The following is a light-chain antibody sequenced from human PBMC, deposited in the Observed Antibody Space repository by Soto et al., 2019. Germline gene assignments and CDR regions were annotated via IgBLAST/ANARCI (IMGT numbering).Light chain of an antibody. V-gene: IGKV1-17*03. J-gene: IGKJ4*01. CDR3: LQHGSYPLT. CDR1: HDINYY. CDR2: GAS. Sequence: DIQMTQSPSAMSASVGDRVTITCRASHDINYYLAWFQQKPGKVPKRLIYGASNLQSGVPSRFSGSGSGTEFTLTISSLQPEDFATYYCLQHGSYPLTFGGGTKVEIK.